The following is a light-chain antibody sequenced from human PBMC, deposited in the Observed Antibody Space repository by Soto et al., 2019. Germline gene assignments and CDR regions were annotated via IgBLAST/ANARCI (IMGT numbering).Light chain of an antibody. V-gene: IGKV1-5*03. CDR2: KAS. CDR1: QSISNW. Sequence: DIQMTQSPSTLPASVGDRVTITCRASQSISNWLAWYQQKPGKAPQLLIYKASILERGVSSRFSGSGSGTEVTLTISSLQPDDFATYYCQQYNSYLWTFGQGTRVEGK. CDR3: QQYNSYLWT. J-gene: IGKJ1*01.